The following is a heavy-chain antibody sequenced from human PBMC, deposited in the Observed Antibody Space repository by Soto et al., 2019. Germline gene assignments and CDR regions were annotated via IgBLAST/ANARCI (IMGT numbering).Heavy chain of an antibody. D-gene: IGHD3-10*01. CDR1: GFIFSDYY. CDR2: ISSSGDYT. J-gene: IGHJ1*01. CDR3: ARDRDTMIRGVYQH. V-gene: IGHV3-11*05. Sequence: GGSLRLSCAASGFIFSDYYMHWIRQAPGKGLEWVSYISSSGDYTNYADSVKGRVTVSRDNAKNSLYLQMSSLRAEDTAVYYCARDRDTMIRGVYQHWGQGTLVTVSS.